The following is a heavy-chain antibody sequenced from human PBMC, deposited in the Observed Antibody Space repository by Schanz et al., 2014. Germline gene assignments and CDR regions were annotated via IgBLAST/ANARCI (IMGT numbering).Heavy chain of an antibody. Sequence: QLHLQESGPGLAKPSETLSLICSVSGGSISTSSRYWGWIRQSPGKGLEWLGSLYYTGKPHYNPSLKSNVPIPLDPPKTQFSLNLTSVTAADTAVYYCVRHGNYEFWHGPTPQFENWGQGTLVTVS. CDR3: VRHGNYEFWHGPTPQFEN. CDR2: LYYTGKP. J-gene: IGHJ4*02. CDR1: GGSISTSSRY. V-gene: IGHV4-39*01. D-gene: IGHD3-3*01.